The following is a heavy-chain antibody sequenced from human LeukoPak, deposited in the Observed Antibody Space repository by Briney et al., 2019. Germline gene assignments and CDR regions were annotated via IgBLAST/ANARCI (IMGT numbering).Heavy chain of an antibody. J-gene: IGHJ6*02. CDR1: GYTFTSYG. D-gene: IGHD6-19*01. Sequence: ASVKVSCKASGYTFTSYGISWVRQAPGQGLEWMGWISAYNGNTNYAQKLQGRVTMTTDTSTSTAYMELRSLRSDDTAVYYCARDYSSGWFRYGMDVWGQGTTVTVSS. CDR2: ISAYNGNT. CDR3: ARDYSSGWFRYGMDV. V-gene: IGHV1-18*01.